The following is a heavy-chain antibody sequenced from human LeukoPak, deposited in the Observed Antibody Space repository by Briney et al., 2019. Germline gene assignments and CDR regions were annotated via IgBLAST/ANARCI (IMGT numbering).Heavy chain of an antibody. Sequence: GGSLRLSCAASGFTFSDYYMSWIRQAPGKGLEWVSYISSSGSTIYYADSVKGRFTISRDNAKNSLYLQMNSLRAEDTAVYYCARYPRDYSNYFYYYGMDVWGQGTTVTVSS. J-gene: IGHJ6*02. V-gene: IGHV3-11*01. CDR3: ARYPRDYSNYFYYYGMDV. CDR1: GFTFSDYY. CDR2: ISSSGSTI. D-gene: IGHD4-11*01.